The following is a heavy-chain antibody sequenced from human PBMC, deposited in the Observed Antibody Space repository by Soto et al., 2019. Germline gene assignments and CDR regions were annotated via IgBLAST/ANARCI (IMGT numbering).Heavy chain of an antibody. CDR1: GGSISSYY. D-gene: IGHD2-15*01. CDR2: IYTSGST. V-gene: IGHV4-4*07. CDR3: ARDDVAATQRGMDV. J-gene: IGHJ6*02. Sequence: SETLSLTCTVSGGSISSYYWSWIRRPAGKGLEWIGRIYTSGSTNYNPSLKSRVTMSVDTSKNQFSLKLSSVTAADTAVYYCARDDVAATQRGMDVWGQGTTVTVSS.